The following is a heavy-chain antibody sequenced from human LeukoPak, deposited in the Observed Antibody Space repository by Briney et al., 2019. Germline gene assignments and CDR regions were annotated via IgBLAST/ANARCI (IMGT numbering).Heavy chain of an antibody. J-gene: IGHJ2*01. V-gene: IGHV3-21*01. Sequence: GGSLRLSCAASGFTFSSYSMNWVRQAPGKGLEWVSSISSSSSYIYYADSVKGRFTISRDNAKNSLYLQMNSLRAEDTAVYYCAREGEAAAGTTLWTLNVWGRGTLVTVSS. CDR1: GFTFSSYS. D-gene: IGHD6-13*01. CDR3: AREGEAAAGTTLWTLNV. CDR2: ISSSSSYI.